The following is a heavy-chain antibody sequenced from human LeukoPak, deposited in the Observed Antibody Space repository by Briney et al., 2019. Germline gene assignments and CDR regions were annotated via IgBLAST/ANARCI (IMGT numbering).Heavy chain of an antibody. V-gene: IGHV3-33*01. D-gene: IGHD5-24*01. CDR1: GFTFSSCG. CDR3: ATDRGDGYKGFDY. CDR2: IWYDGAHK. J-gene: IGHJ4*02. Sequence: GGSLRLSCAASGFTFSSCGIPWVRQAPGKGLEWVAVIWYDGAHKFYGDSVKGRFTISRDNSKNTVYLQMNSLRAEDTAVYYCATDRGDGYKGFDYWGQGTLVTVSS.